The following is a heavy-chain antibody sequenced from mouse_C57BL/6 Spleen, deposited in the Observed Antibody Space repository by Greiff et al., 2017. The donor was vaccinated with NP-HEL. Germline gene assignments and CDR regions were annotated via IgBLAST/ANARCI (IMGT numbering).Heavy chain of an antibody. CDR1: GYTFTDYN. CDR2: INPNNGGT. D-gene: IGHD1-1*01. Sequence: EVQGVESGPELVKPGASVKIPCKASGYTFTDYNMDWVKQSHGKSLEWIGDINPNNGGTIYNQKFKGKATLTVDKSSSTAYMELRSLTSEDTAVYYCARGGTVVAPYYAMDYWGQGTSVTVSS. J-gene: IGHJ4*01. V-gene: IGHV1-18*01. CDR3: ARGGTVVAPYYAMDY.